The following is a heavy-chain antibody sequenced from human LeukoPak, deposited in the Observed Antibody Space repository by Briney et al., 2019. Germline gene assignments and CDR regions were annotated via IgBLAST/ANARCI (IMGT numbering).Heavy chain of an antibody. CDR1: GGSISSYY. J-gene: IGHJ4*02. V-gene: IGHV4-59*12. CDR3: ARGEVVPAASSFDY. D-gene: IGHD2-2*01. CDR2: IYHSGST. Sequence: PSETLSLTCTVSGGSISSYYWSWIRQPPGKGLEWIGSIYHSGSTYYNPSLKSRVTISVDTSKNQFSLKLSSVTAADTAVYYCARGEVVPAASSFDYWGQGTLVTVSS.